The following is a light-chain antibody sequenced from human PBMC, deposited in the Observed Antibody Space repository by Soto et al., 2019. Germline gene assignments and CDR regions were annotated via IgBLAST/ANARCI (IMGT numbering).Light chain of an antibody. Sequence: DIQITQSPSALSASVRDRVTITCRASQSISSYLNWYQQKPGKAPKLLIYAASSLQSGVPSRFSGSGSGTDFTLTISSLQPEDFATYYCQQSYSTPITFGQGTRLEI. CDR3: QQSYSTPIT. V-gene: IGKV1-39*01. CDR2: AAS. J-gene: IGKJ5*01. CDR1: QSISSY.